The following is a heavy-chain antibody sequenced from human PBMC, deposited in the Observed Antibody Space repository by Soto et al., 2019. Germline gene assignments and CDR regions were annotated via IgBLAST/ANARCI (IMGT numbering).Heavy chain of an antibody. CDR3: ARLTVAGHWFDP. D-gene: IGHD6-19*01. Sequence: QLQLQESGPGLVKPSETLSLTCTVSGGSISSSSYYWGWIRQPPGKGLEWIGSIYYSGSTYYNPSLKRRVTISVDTSKNQFSLKLSSVTAADTAVYYCARLTVAGHWFDPWGQGTLVTVSS. J-gene: IGHJ5*02. V-gene: IGHV4-39*01. CDR1: GGSISSSSYY. CDR2: IYYSGST.